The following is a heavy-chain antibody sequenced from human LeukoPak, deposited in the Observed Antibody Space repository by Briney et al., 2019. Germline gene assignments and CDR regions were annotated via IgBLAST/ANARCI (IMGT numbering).Heavy chain of an antibody. J-gene: IGHJ6*03. CDR1: GFTFSNYG. V-gene: IGHV3-30*02. D-gene: IGHD2-15*01. CDR3: PKDCKRIVVVGPITRHGNYMDV. CDR2: IRYDGSNK. Sequence: GGSLRLSCAASGFTFSNYGMHWVRQAPGKGLEWVAFIRYDGSNKYFADSLKGRFTISRDNSKNTLYLQMNSLRPEDTAVYFCPKDCKRIVVVGPITRHGNYMDVWGKGTTVTISS.